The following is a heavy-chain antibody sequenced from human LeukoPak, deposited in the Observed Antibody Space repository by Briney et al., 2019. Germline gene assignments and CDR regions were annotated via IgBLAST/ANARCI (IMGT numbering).Heavy chain of an antibody. J-gene: IGHJ4*02. CDR2: IKQDGSEK. D-gene: IGHD6-13*01. Sequence: GGSLRLSCAASGFTFSSYWMSWVRQAPGKGLEWVANIKQDGSEKYYVDSVKGRFTISRDNAKNSLYLQMNSLRAEDTAVYYCARGPSSGYSSSWFDYWGQGTLVTVSS. CDR3: ARGPSSGYSSSWFDY. CDR1: GFTFSSYW. V-gene: IGHV3-7*02.